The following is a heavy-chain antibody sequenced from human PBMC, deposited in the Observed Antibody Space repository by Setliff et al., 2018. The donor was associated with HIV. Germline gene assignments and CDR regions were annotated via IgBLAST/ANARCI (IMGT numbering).Heavy chain of an antibody. Sequence: PGGSLRLSCVGTGFSFDDYAMHWVRQVPGKGLEWVAGISWNSGSIGYADSVKGRFTISRDNAKNSLYLQMNSLRAEDTAVYYCAKKTAAYTSGSWLHYWGQGTLVTVSS. D-gene: IGHD3-10*01. J-gene: IGHJ4*02. V-gene: IGHV3-9*01. CDR2: ISWNSGSI. CDR3: AKKTAAYTSGSWLHY. CDR1: GFSFDDYA.